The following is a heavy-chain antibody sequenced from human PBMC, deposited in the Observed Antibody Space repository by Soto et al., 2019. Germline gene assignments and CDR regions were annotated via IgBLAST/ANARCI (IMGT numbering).Heavy chain of an antibody. CDR3: ARSIRGPRRFNGMDV. J-gene: IGHJ6*02. Sequence: SGPTLVNPTETLTLTCTFSGFSLTSPGMCVSWIRQSPGKALEWLALIERDDDDKYYSTSLKTRLTISKDTRKNQVVLAMANMEPADTATYYCARSIRGPRRFNGMDVWGQGTTVTV. V-gene: IGHV2-70*13. CDR2: IERDDDDK. D-gene: IGHD1-20*01. CDR1: GFSLTSPGMC.